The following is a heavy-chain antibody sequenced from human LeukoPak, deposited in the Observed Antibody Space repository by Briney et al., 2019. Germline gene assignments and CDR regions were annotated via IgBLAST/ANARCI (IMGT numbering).Heavy chain of an antibody. D-gene: IGHD7-27*01. Sequence: GGSLRLSCAASGFTFSDYYMSWIRQAPGKGLEWVSYISSSGSTIYYADSVKGRFTISRDNAKNSLYPQMNSLRAEDTAVYYCAKELTGDLPDAFDIWGQGTMVTVSS. CDR3: AKELTGDLPDAFDI. CDR2: ISSSGSTI. CDR1: GFTFSDYY. J-gene: IGHJ3*02. V-gene: IGHV3-11*01.